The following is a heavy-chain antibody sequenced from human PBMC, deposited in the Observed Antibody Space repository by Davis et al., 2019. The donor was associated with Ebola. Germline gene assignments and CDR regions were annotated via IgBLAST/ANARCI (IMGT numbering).Heavy chain of an antibody. CDR3: AKSSQWREYFNS. J-gene: IGHJ4*02. CDR2: ISGSGCST. V-gene: IGHV3-23*01. CDR1: GFTFSSYA. D-gene: IGHD6-19*01. Sequence: GESLKISCAASGFTFSSYAMSWVRQAPGKGLEWVSAISGSGCSTYYADSVKGRFTVSRDNSKNTLYLQMNSLRAEDTAIFYCAKSSQWREYFNSWGQGTLVTVSS.